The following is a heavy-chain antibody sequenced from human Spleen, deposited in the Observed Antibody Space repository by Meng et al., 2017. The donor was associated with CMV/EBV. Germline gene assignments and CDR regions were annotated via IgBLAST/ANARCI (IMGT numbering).Heavy chain of an antibody. CDR2: ISWDSGKI. V-gene: IGHV3-9*01. D-gene: IGHD5-18*01. CDR1: GFTFDDYA. J-gene: IGHJ4*02. Sequence: SLKISCAASGFTFDDYAMHWVRQAPGKGLEWVSGISWDSGKIGYEDSVKGRFTISRDNAKNSLYLQMKSLRAEDTALYYCAKASDTAMARPIDYWGQGTLVTVSS. CDR3: AKASDTAMARPIDY.